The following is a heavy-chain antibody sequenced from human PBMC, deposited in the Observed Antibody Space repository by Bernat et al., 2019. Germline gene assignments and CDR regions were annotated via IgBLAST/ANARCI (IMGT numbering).Heavy chain of an antibody. CDR1: GFTFSSYW. Sequence: VQLVESGGDLVQPGGSLRLSCAASGFTFSSYWMSWVRQAPGMGLEWVANIKQDGSEKHYVDSVKGRFSISRDNAKNSLYLQMNSLRAEDTAVYYCANIAGAADDYWGQGTLVTVSS. CDR3: ANIAGAADDY. CDR2: IKQDGSEK. V-gene: IGHV3-7*03. D-gene: IGHD3-10*01. J-gene: IGHJ4*02.